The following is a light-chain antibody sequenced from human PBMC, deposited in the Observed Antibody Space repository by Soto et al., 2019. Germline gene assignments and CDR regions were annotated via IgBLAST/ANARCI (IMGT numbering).Light chain of an antibody. J-gene: IGKJ1*01. CDR2: DPS. Sequence: EIVMTQYPATLSVSPGERVTLSCRASQTVGSHLAWYRQKPGQTPSLPIYDPSSRATRIPPRFSGSGAGTESTLTICSLQSEDYAVYECHQDNNMWTYGQETKVDVK. CDR1: QTVGSH. CDR3: HQDNNMWT. V-gene: IGKV3-15*01.